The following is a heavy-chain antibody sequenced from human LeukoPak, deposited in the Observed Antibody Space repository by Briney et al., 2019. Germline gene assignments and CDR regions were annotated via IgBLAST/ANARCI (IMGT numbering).Heavy chain of an antibody. D-gene: IGHD6-19*01. CDR1: GGTFSSYA. Sequence: SVKVSCKASGGTFSSYAISWVRQAPGQGLEWMGGIIPIFGTANYAQKFQGRVTITADESMSTAYMELSSLRSEDTAVYYCARGDSGWYSFDYWGQGTLVTVSS. V-gene: IGHV1-69*13. J-gene: IGHJ4*02. CDR2: IIPIFGTA. CDR3: ARGDSGWYSFDY.